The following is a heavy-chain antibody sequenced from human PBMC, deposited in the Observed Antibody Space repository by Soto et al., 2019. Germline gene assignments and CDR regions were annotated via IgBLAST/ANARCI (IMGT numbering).Heavy chain of an antibody. CDR1: GFTFSSYA. Sequence: PGGSLRLSCAASGFTFSSYAMSWVRQAPGKGLEWVSAISGSGGSTYYADSVKGRFTISRDNSKNTLYLQMNSLRAEDTAVYYCAKDDGIGVVNPADYWGQGTLVTVSS. V-gene: IGHV3-23*01. D-gene: IGHD3-3*01. J-gene: IGHJ4*02. CDR3: AKDDGIGVVNPADY. CDR2: ISGSGGST.